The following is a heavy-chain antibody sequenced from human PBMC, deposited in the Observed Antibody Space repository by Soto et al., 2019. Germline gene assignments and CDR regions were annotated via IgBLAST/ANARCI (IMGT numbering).Heavy chain of an antibody. Sequence: QVQLVESGGGMVQPGTSLRLSCAASGFTFNSLSLHWVRQRPDKGLEWVAVISHDGRVTFYADFVKGRFTVSRDNSKNTISLQVNSLRAEDTAVYYCAREPYGDSQYFDYWGQGTLVTVPS. CDR2: ISHDGRVT. CDR3: AREPYGDSQYFDY. J-gene: IGHJ4*02. CDR1: GFTFNSLS. D-gene: IGHD2-21*02. V-gene: IGHV3-30*04.